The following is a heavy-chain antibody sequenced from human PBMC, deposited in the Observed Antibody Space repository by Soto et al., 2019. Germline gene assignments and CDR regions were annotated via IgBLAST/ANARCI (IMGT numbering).Heavy chain of an antibody. D-gene: IGHD1-7*01. CDR3: ATFSVAGTTRMNWFDP. CDR1: GGSFSGYY. J-gene: IGHJ5*02. CDR2: ISHSGST. V-gene: IGHV4-34*01. Sequence: QVQLQQWGAGLLKPSETLSLTCAVYGGSFSGYYWSWIRQPPGKGLEWIGEISHSGSTNYNPSLKSRVTISVDTSKNQFSLKLSSVTAADTAVYYCATFSVAGTTRMNWFDPWGQGTLVTVSS.